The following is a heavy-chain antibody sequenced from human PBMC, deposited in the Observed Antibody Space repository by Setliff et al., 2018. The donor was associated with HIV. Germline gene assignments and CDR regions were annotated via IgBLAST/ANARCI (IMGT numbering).Heavy chain of an antibody. D-gene: IGHD3-22*01. CDR3: ARGRDSSDYYGSRDYFYAMDV. Sequence: PGESLKISCKGSGYRFTSHWIVWVRQMPGKGLEWMGIIYPDDSKTRYSPSFEGQVTISADKSISTAYLQWSSLRAPDSALYYCARGRDSSDYYGSRDYFYAMDVWGQGTTVTVSS. CDR1: GYRFTSHW. J-gene: IGHJ6*02. V-gene: IGHV5-51*01. CDR2: IYPDDSKT.